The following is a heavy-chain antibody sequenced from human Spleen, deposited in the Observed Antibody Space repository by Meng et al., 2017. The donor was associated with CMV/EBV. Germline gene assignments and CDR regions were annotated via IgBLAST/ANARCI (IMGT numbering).Heavy chain of an antibody. CDR3: ARDPKPYSSSTEEIEDY. Sequence: ASVKVSCKASGNTFIGYYIHWVRQAPGQGLEWVGWIDPNSGGTLYAQKFEGRVTMTRDTSITTAYVELDRLTPDDTAVYYCARDPKPYSSSTEEIEDYWGQGTLVTVSS. CDR1: GNTFIGYY. D-gene: IGHD6-6*01. CDR2: IDPNSGGT. V-gene: IGHV1-2*02. J-gene: IGHJ4*02.